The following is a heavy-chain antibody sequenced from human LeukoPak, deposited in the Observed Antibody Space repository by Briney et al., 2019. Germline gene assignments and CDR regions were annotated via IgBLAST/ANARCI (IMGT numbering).Heavy chain of an antibody. CDR2: ISSSGSTI. CDR3: ARELRRRSGWTN. V-gene: IGHV3-48*03. J-gene: IGHJ4*02. Sequence: GGSLRLSCAASGFTFSSYEMNWVRQAPGKGLEWVSYISSSGSTIYYADSLKGGFTTSRDNAKNSPYLQMNSLRAEDTAVYYCARELRRRSGWTNWGQGTLVTVSS. CDR1: GFTFSSYE. D-gene: IGHD3-3*01.